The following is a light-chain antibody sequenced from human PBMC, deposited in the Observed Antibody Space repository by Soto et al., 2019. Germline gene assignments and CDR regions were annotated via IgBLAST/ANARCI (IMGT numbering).Light chain of an antibody. Sequence: QSALTQPASVSGSPGQAITISCTGTSSDVGGYNYVSWYQQHPGKAPKLMIYEVSHRPSGVSNRFSGSKSGNTASLTISGLQAEDEADYDCSSYTSSSLVVFGGGTQLTVL. V-gene: IGLV2-14*01. CDR1: SSDVGGYNY. J-gene: IGLJ2*01. CDR2: EVS. CDR3: SSYTSSSLVV.